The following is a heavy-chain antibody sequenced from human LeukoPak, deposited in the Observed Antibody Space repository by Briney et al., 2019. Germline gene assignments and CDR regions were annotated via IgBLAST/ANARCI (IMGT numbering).Heavy chain of an antibody. CDR1: GYTLTELS. V-gene: IGHV1-24*01. CDR2: FDPEGGET. Sequence: GASVKVSCKVSGYTLTELSMHWVRQAPGKGLEWMGGFDPEGGETIYAQKFQGRVTMTEDTSTDTAYMELSSLRSEDTAVCYCATAGYCSGGSCSYYFDYWGQGTLVTVSS. D-gene: IGHD2-15*01. J-gene: IGHJ4*02. CDR3: ATAGYCSGGSCSYYFDY.